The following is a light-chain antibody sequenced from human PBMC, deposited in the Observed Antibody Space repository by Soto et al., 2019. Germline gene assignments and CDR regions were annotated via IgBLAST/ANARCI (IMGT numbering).Light chain of an antibody. CDR1: SSNIGRNF. V-gene: IGLV1-47*02. Sequence: QSALTQTPSASGTPGQRVTISCSGSSSNIGRNFVYWYQQLPGTAPKLLIYSNNQRPSGVPDRFSGSKSGTSASLAISGLRSEDEADYYCAAWDDSLSANWVFGGGTQLTVL. CDR2: SNN. CDR3: AAWDDSLSANWV. J-gene: IGLJ3*02.